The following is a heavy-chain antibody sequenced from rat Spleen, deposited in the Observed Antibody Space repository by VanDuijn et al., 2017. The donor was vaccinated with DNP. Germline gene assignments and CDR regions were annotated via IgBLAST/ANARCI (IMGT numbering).Heavy chain of an antibody. CDR3: ARSDYSSYIYFDY. J-gene: IGHJ2*01. CDR1: GYSITSSSR. CDR2: INNAGST. Sequence: EVQLQESGPGLVEPSQSLSLTCSVTGYSITSSSRWNWIRKSPGNKLEWMGYINNAGSTTYNPSLKSRSSITRDTSTNQFFLQVNSVITEDTATYYCARSDYSSYIYFDYWGQGVMVTVSS. V-gene: IGHV3-3*01. D-gene: IGHD1-2*01.